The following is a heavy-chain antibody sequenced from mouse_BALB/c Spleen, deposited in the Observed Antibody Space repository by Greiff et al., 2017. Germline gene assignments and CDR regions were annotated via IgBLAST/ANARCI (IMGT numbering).Heavy chain of an antibody. Sequence: QVQLKQSGPELVKPGASVRISCKASGYTFTSYYIHWVKQRPGQGLEWIGWIYPGNVNTKYNEKFKGKATLTADKSSSTAYMQLSSLTSEDSAVYFCARGTARATFFAYWGQGTLVTVSA. J-gene: IGHJ3*01. CDR1: GYTFTSYY. CDR3: ARGTARATFFAY. CDR2: IYPGNVNT. V-gene: IGHV1S56*01. D-gene: IGHD3-2*01.